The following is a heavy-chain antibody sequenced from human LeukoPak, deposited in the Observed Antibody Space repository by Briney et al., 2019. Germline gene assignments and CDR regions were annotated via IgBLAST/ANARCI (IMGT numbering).Heavy chain of an antibody. CDR2: IYYSGSA. CDR1: GGSVNSGTYY. D-gene: IGHD1-26*01. V-gene: IGHV4-30-4*08. J-gene: IGHJ3*02. CDR3: ARVWGRGAFDI. Sequence: SETLSLTCTVSGGSVNSGTYYWSWIRQPPGKGLEWIGNIYYSGSAYYNPSLKSRVTISVDTSKNQFSLKLSSVTAADTAVYYCARVWGRGAFDIWGQGTMVTVSS.